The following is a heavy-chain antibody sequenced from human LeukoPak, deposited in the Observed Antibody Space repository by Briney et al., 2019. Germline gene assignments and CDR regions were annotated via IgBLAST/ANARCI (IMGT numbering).Heavy chain of an antibody. D-gene: IGHD1-14*01. Sequence: SETLSLTCTVSGGSIKSHFWSWVRQPPGKRLEWIGYIFHSGSTNYNPSLKSRVTISVDTSKNQFSLRLTSVTAADTAVYYCVRTNPWDLTYYFDYWGQGTLVTVSS. J-gene: IGHJ4*02. CDR3: VRTNPWDLTYYFDY. CDR2: IFHSGST. V-gene: IGHV4-59*11. CDR1: GGSIKSHF.